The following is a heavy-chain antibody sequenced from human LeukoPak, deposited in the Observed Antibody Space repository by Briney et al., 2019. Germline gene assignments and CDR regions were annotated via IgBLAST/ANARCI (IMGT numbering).Heavy chain of an antibody. CDR1: GFTFHYYT. Sequence: SGGSLRLSCAASGFTFHYYTKHWVRQAPGKGLEWVAVVSYDGSNKYYAGSVTGRFTISRDNSKNTLYLQMNSLRAEDTAIYYCARVDTAMITLSVFDYWGQGTLVAVSS. CDR3: ARVDTAMITLSVFDY. V-gene: IGHV3-30*01. D-gene: IGHD5-18*01. CDR2: VSYDGSNK. J-gene: IGHJ4*02.